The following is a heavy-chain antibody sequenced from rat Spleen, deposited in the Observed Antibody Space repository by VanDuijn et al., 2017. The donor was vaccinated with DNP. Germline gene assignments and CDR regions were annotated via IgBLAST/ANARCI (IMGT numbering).Heavy chain of an antibody. CDR2: MSSGGST. D-gene: IGHD1-12*02. Sequence: QVQLKESGPGLVQPSQTLSLTCTVSGFSLTSYTVSWVRQPPGKGLEWIAAMSSGGSTYYNSALKSRLSISRDTSKSQVFLKMNSLQAEDTAIYFCTRRGFYYVDWYWYFDFWGPGTMVTVSS. V-gene: IGHV2-6*01. J-gene: IGHJ1*01. CDR1: GFSLTSYT. CDR3: TRRGFYYVDWYWYFDF.